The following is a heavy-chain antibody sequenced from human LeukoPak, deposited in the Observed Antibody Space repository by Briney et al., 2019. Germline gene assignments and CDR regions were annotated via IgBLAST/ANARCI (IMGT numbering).Heavy chain of an antibody. CDR1: GGSFSGYY. CDR2: INHSGST. J-gene: IGHJ4*02. D-gene: IGHD3-3*01. CDR3: ARGFLLAQENFDY. Sequence: SETLSLTCAVYGGSFSGYYWSWIRQPPGKGLEWIGEINHSGSTNYNPSLKSRVTISVDTSKNQFSLKLSSVTAADTAVYYCARGFLLAQENFDYWGQGILVSVSS. V-gene: IGHV4-34*01.